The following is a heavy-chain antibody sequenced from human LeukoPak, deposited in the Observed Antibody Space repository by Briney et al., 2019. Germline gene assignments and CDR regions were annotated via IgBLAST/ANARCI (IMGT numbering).Heavy chain of an antibody. Sequence: ASVRVSCKASGYTFTSYGISWVRQAPGQGLEWMGWISAYNGNTNYAQKLQGRVTMTTDTSTSTAYMELRSLRSDDTAVYYCARYAEYYYDSSGYYYSYYYYGMDVWGQGTTVTVSS. CDR3: ARYAEYYYDSSGYYYSYYYYGMDV. D-gene: IGHD3-22*01. J-gene: IGHJ6*02. CDR1: GYTFTSYG. CDR2: ISAYNGNT. V-gene: IGHV1-18*01.